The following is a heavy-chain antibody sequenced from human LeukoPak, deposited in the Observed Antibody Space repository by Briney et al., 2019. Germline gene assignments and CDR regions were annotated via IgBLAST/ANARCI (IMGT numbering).Heavy chain of an antibody. V-gene: IGHV6-1*01. CDR2: TYYRSKWYN. CDR3: ARDSPLTTVTTFPYWYFDL. CDR1: GDSVSSNSAP. J-gene: IGHJ2*01. Sequence: SQTLSLTCAISGDSVSSNSAPWNWIRQSPSRGLEWLGRTYYRSKWYNDYAVSVKSRITINPDTSKNQFSLQLNSVTPEDTAVYYCARDSPLTTVTTFPYWYFDLWGRGTLVTVSS. D-gene: IGHD4-17*01.